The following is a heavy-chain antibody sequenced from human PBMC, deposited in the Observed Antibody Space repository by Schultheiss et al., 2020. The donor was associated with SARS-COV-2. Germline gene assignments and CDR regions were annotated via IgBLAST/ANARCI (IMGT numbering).Heavy chain of an antibody. CDR1: GFTFNSYA. CDR2: ISYDGARK. D-gene: IGHD4-17*01. CDR3: ARDLFPRSQPTVTTGAIDV. Sequence: GGSLRLSCTVSGFTFNSYALHWVRQAPGKGLEWVAVISYDGARKYYADSVVGRFTISRDNSENTLYLQMDSLTPEDTAVYYCARDLFPRSQPTVTTGAIDVWGQGTVVTVSS. V-gene: IGHV3-30-3*01. J-gene: IGHJ3*01.